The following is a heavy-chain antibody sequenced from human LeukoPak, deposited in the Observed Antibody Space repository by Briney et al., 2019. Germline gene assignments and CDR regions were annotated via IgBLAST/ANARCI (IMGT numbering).Heavy chain of an antibody. Sequence: PSETLSLTCTVSGGSVSSSSYYWSWIRQPPGKGLEWIGYIYYSGSTNYNPSLKSRVTISVDTSKNQFSLKLSSVTAADTAVYYCARAPDYYDSSGYYYEGAFDIWGQGTMVTVSS. CDR3: ARAPDYYDSSGYYYEGAFDI. J-gene: IGHJ3*02. D-gene: IGHD3-22*01. CDR2: IYYSGST. V-gene: IGHV4-61*01. CDR1: GGSVSSSSYY.